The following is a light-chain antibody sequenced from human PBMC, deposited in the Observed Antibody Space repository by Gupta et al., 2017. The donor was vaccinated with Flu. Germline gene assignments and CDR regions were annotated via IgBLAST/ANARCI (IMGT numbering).Light chain of an antibody. Sequence: SYVLTQPPSVSVAPGQTATITCGGNNIGTKSVHWYQQEAGQAPVLLVYDDSDRPSGIPERFSGSNSGNTATLTSSRVEAGDEADYYCQVWDRSSDQVVFGGGTKLTVL. J-gene: IGLJ3*02. CDR2: DDS. V-gene: IGLV3-21*02. CDR1: NIGTKS. CDR3: QVWDRSSDQVV.